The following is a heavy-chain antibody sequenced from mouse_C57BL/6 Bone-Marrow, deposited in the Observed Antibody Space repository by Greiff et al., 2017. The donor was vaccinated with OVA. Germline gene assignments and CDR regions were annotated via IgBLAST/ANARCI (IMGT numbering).Heavy chain of an antibody. CDR2: ISGGGGNT. V-gene: IGHV5-9*01. CDR1: GFTFSSYT. CDR3: ARRKWALFDY. J-gene: IGHJ2*01. D-gene: IGHD1-3*01. Sequence: EVQGVESGGGLVKPGGSLKLSCAASGFTFSSYTMSWVRQTPEKRLEWVATISGGGGNTYYPDSVKGRFTISRDNAKNTLYLQMSSLRSEDTALYYCARRKWALFDYWGQGTTLTVSS.